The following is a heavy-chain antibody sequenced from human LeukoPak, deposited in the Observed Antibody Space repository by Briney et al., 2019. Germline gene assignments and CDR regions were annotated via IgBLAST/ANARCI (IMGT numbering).Heavy chain of an antibody. J-gene: IGHJ4*02. CDR2: IKSKTDGGTT. CDR1: GFTFSNAW. CDR3: TTLQGTMVRGVIITHFDY. Sequence: PGGSLRLSCAASGFTFSNAWMSWVRQAPGKGLEWVGRIKSKTDGGTTDYAAPVKGRFTISRDDSKNTLCLQMNSLKTEDTAVYYCTTLQGTMVRGVIITHFDYWGQGTLVTVSS. D-gene: IGHD3-10*01. V-gene: IGHV3-15*01.